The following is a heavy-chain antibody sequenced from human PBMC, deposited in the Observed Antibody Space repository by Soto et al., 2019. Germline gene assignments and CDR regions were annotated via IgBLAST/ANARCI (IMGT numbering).Heavy chain of an antibody. J-gene: IGHJ6*02. Sequence: SETLSLTCAASGRTFSSGSYYWIWLRQPPGQGLEWIGYIYYSGSTNYNPSLKRRVTISVDTSKNQFSLKLSSVTAADTAVYYCARDLFGDYDYYYGMDVWGQGTTVTVSS. D-gene: IGHD3-10*02. CDR1: GRTFSSGSYY. V-gene: IGHV4-61*01. CDR3: ARDLFGDYDYYYGMDV. CDR2: IYYSGST.